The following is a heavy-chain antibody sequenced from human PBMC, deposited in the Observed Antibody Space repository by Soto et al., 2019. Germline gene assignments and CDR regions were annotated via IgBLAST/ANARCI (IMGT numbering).Heavy chain of an antibody. Sequence: QVQLQQWGAGLLKPSETLSLTCGVNADSFSNYYWIWIRQPPGKGLEWIGEIDHSGNTNYSPSLRRRVTMSVATSKNQWSLRLTSVTAAATAVYYCVGGRGRLVGFDYWGQGTLVTVSS. V-gene: IGHV4-34*01. D-gene: IGHD2-15*01. CDR1: ADSFSNYY. CDR2: IDHSGNT. J-gene: IGHJ4*02. CDR3: VGGRGRLVGFDY.